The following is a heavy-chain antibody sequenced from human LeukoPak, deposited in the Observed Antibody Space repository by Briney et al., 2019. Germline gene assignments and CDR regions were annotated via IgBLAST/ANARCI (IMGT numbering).Heavy chain of an antibody. CDR1: GFSFSDFF. J-gene: IGHJ4*02. CDR2: ISTSGTTI. V-gene: IGHV3-11*01. Sequence: GGSLRLSCAASGFSFSDFFFSWIRQAPGKGLEGVSYISTSGTTIYYADSVKGRFTISRDNAKNSLYLQMNSLRAEDTAVYYCARVTNYYDSGAYYRPIDYWGQGTLVTVTS. D-gene: IGHD3-22*01. CDR3: ARVTNYYDSGAYYRPIDY.